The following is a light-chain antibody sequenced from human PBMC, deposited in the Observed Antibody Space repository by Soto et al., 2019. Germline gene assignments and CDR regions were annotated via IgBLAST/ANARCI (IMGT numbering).Light chain of an antibody. CDR3: QQYNSYSWT. CDR2: AAS. V-gene: IGKV1-39*01. Sequence: DIQMTQSPSSLSASVGDRVTITCRASQSISSYLNWYKQKPGKAPKLLIYAASSLQSGVPSRFSGSGSGTDFTLTISSLQPEDFATYYCQQYNSYSWTFGQGTKVDIK. J-gene: IGKJ1*01. CDR1: QSISSY.